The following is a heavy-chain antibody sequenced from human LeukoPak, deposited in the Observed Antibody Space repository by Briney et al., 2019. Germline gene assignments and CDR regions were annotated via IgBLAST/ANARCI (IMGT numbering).Heavy chain of an antibody. D-gene: IGHD4-17*01. J-gene: IGHJ4*02. V-gene: IGHV4-59*01. CDR2: IYYSGST. CDR1: SGSISSSY. CDR3: ARSYGDDPYFDY. Sequence: PSETLSLTCTVSSGSISSSYWSWLRQPPGKGLEWIGYIYYSGSTNYNPSLKSRGTISVDTSKKQFSLKLSSVTAADTAVYYCARSYGDDPYFDYWGQGTLVTVSS.